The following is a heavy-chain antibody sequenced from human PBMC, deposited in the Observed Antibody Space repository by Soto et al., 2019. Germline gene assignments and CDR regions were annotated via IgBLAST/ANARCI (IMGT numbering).Heavy chain of an antibody. CDR3: ARAAPRYCSGGSSYSGRDD. CDR2: INHSGST. D-gene: IGHD2-15*01. V-gene: IGHV4-34*01. CDR1: GGSFSGYY. Sequence: QVQLQQWGAGLLKPSETLSLTCAVYGGSFSGYYWSWIRQPPGKGLEWIGEINHSGSTNYNPSLKSRVTISVDTSKNPVSLKLSSVTAADTAVYYCARAAPRYCSGGSSYSGRDDWGQGTLVTVSS. J-gene: IGHJ4*02.